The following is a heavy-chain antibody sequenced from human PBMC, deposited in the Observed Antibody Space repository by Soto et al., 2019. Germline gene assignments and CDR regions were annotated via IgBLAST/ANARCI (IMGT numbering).Heavy chain of an antibody. J-gene: IGHJ5*02. Sequence: GASVKVSCKASGGTFSSYAISWVRQAPGQGLEWMGGIIPIFGTANYAQKFQGRVTITADESTSTAYMELNSLRSEDTAVYYCARGSVTTVYNWFDPWGQGTLVTVSS. V-gene: IGHV1-69*13. CDR3: ARGSVTTVYNWFDP. CDR1: GGTFSSYA. D-gene: IGHD4-17*01. CDR2: IIPIFGTA.